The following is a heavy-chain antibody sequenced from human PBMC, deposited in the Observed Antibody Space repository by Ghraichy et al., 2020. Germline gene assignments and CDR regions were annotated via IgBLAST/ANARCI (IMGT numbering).Heavy chain of an antibody. CDR1: GFAFNNYA. CDR2: ISDSGGSA. D-gene: IGHD2-15*01. Sequence: GESLNISCSASGFAFNNYAMGWVRLTPGKGLEWDSGISDSGGSAYYADSVKGRFTISRDNSKNTVDMQMNSLRADDAAIYYCAKGGLRYCSGGTCYPFDSWDQGTLVTVSS. J-gene: IGHJ4*02. CDR3: AKGGLRYCSGGTCYPFDS. V-gene: IGHV3-23*01.